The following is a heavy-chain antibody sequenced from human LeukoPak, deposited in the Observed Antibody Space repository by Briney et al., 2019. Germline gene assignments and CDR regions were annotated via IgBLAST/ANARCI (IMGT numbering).Heavy chain of an antibody. J-gene: IGHJ3*02. Sequence: SVKVSCKASGGTFSSYAISWVRQAPGQGLEWMGGIIPIFGTANYAQKFQGRVTITTDESTSTAYMELSSLRSEDTAVYYCARDRRGTVVNAFDIWGQGTMVTVSS. CDR2: IIPIFGTA. V-gene: IGHV1-69*05. CDR1: GGTFSSYA. D-gene: IGHD4-23*01. CDR3: ARDRRGTVVNAFDI.